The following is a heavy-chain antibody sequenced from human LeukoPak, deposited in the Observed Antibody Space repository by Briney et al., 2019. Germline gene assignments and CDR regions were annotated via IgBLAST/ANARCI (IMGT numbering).Heavy chain of an antibody. Sequence: ASVKVSCKASGYTFTSYGISWVRQAPGQGLEWMGWISAYNGNTNYAQKLQGRVTMTTDTSTSTAYMELRSLRSDDTAVYYCARVLGIAAAGHNWFDPWGQGTQVTVSS. CDR1: GYTFTSYG. V-gene: IGHV1-18*01. CDR2: ISAYNGNT. CDR3: ARVLGIAAAGHNWFDP. J-gene: IGHJ5*02. D-gene: IGHD6-13*01.